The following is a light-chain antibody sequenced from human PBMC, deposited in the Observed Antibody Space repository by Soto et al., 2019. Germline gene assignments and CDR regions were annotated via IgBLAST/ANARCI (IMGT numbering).Light chain of an antibody. V-gene: IGKV3-11*01. J-gene: IGKJ5*01. CDR1: QSFRGL. CDR3: QQRHMWPIT. Sequence: EVVLTQAPVTLSLSPGERATLSCRASQSFRGLLAWYQQNPGQAPRRLIYDAYNRATGIPPRFSGSGSGTDFTLTISSLEPEDSAVYYCQQRHMWPITVGQGTRLEIK. CDR2: DAY.